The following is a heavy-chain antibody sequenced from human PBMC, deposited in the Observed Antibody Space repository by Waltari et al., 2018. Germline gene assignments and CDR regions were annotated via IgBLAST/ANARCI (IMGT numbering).Heavy chain of an antibody. CDR2: INHSGST. J-gene: IGHJ4*02. Sequence: QVQLQQWGAGLLKPSETLSLTCAVYGGSFSGYYWSWTRQPPGKGLEWIGEINHSGSTNYNPSLKSRVTISVDTSKNQFSLKLSSVTAADTAVYYCARGDYYDTYYFDYWGQGTLVTVSS. CDR1: GGSFSGYY. CDR3: ARGDYYDTYYFDY. V-gene: IGHV4-34*01. D-gene: IGHD3-22*01.